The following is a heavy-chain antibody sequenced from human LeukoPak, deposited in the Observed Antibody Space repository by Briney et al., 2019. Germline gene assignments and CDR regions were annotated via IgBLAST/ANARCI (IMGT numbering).Heavy chain of an antibody. V-gene: IGHV4-34*01. J-gene: IGHJ4*02. CDR2: INHSGST. CDR1: GGSFSGYY. D-gene: IGHD3-9*01. Sequence: PSETLSLTCAVYGGSFSGYYWSWIRQPPGKGLEWIGEINHSGSTNYNPSLKSRVTISVDTSKNQFSLKLSSVTAADTAVYYCAREGIGYYDILTGYQPQNQLDYWGQGTLVTVSS. CDR3: AREGIGYYDILTGYQPQNQLDY.